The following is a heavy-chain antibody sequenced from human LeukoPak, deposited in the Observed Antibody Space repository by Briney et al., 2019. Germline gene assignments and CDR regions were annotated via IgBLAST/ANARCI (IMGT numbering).Heavy chain of an antibody. CDR3: AKGTRVTIFGVVIKTKSGRYYGMDV. CDR2: ISYDGSNK. CDR1: GFTFSSYA. J-gene: IGHJ6*02. V-gene: IGHV3-30-3*01. D-gene: IGHD3-3*01. Sequence: GGSLRLSCAASGFTFSSYAMHWVRQAPGKGLEWVAVISYDGSNKYYADSVKGRFTISRDNSKNTLYLQMNSLRAEDTAVYYCAKGTRVTIFGVVIKTKSGRYYGMDVWGQGTTVTVSS.